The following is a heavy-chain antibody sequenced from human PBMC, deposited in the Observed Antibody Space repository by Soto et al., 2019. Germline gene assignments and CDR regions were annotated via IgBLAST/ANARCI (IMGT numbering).Heavy chain of an antibody. CDR3: AKPFYSSGSRVDY. CDR1: GFTFSSYA. CDR2: ISGSGSST. V-gene: IGHV3-23*01. J-gene: IGHJ4*02. D-gene: IGHD6-19*01. Sequence: GALRLSCAASGFTFSSYAMNWVRQAPGKGLEWVSVISGSGSSTYYADSVKGRFTISRDNAKNTLYLQMNSLRAEDTAVYYCAKPFYSSGSRVDYWGQGTLVTVSS.